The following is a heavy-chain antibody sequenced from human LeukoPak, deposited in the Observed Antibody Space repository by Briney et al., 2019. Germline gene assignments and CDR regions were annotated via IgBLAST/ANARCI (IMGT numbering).Heavy chain of an antibody. Sequence: ASVTVSCTPSGYTFTGYYMHWVRQAPGQGQEWMGRINPNSGATNYAQKFQGRVTMTRDTSISTAYMELTTLRSDDTAVYYCAKSIEYCGADCYGYFDLWGRGTLVTVSS. V-gene: IGHV1-2*06. J-gene: IGHJ2*01. CDR1: GYTFTGYY. CDR3: AKSIEYCGADCYGYFDL. CDR2: INPNSGAT. D-gene: IGHD2-21*02.